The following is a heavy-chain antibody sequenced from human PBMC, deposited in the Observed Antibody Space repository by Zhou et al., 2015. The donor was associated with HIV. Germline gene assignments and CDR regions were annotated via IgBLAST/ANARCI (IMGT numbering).Heavy chain of an antibody. Sequence: QVQLVGSGGGVVQPGRSLRLSCAASGFIFSSYAMHWVRQAPGKGLEWVAVISFDGSNKYYADSVKGRFTISRDNSKNTLYLQLNSLRTEDTAVYYCARVSVGGALGYWGQGNRGHRLF. CDR3: ARVSVGGALGY. J-gene: IGHJ4*02. CDR1: GFIFSSYA. V-gene: IGHV3-30*04. D-gene: IGHD1-26*01. CDR2: ISFDGSNK.